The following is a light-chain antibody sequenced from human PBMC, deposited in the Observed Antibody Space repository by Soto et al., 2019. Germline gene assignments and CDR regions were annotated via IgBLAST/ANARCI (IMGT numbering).Light chain of an antibody. CDR1: SSDVGGYNY. V-gene: IGLV2-14*01. CDR2: EVT. CDR3: SSFTSISTVL. Sequence: QSALTQPASVSGSLGQSITISCTGTSSDVGGYNYVSWYQHHPGKDHKVVIFEVTKRPSGVSSRFSGSKSGNTASLTVSGLHAEDEGDYYCSSFTSISTVLFGGGTKLTVL. J-gene: IGLJ2*01.